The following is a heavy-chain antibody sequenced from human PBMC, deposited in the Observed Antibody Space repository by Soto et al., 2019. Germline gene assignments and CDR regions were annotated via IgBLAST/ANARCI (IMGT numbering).Heavy chain of an antibody. CDR3: AREEKNYYDGGGYTVDS. D-gene: IGHD3-22*01. J-gene: IGHJ4*02. CDR2: IHNSGST. Sequence: SETLSLTCTVSGVSVSSGSYCWSWIRQPPGKGLEWIGYIHNSGSTNYNPSLKSRVSISVDTSKNQFSLKLSAVTAADTALYFCAREEKNYYDGGGYTVDSWGQGTLVTVYS. CDR1: GVSVSSGSYC. V-gene: IGHV4-61*01.